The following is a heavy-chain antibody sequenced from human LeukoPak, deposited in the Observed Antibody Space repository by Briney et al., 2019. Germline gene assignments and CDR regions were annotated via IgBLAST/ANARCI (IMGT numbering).Heavy chain of an antibody. CDR3: ARTRGYSGYVDAFDI. V-gene: IGHV4-39*01. D-gene: IGHD5-12*01. Sequence: SETLSLTCTVTGGSMSSGSSYWGWIRQPPGKGLEWIGTIYYSGSTYYNPSLKSRVTISADTSKNQFSLKLSSVTAADTAVYYCARTRGYSGYVDAFDIWGQGTMVTVFS. J-gene: IGHJ3*02. CDR1: GGSMSSGSSY. CDR2: IYYSGST.